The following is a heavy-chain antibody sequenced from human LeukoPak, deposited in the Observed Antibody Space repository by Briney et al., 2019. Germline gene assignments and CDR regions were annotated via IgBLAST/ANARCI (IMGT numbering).Heavy chain of an antibody. CDR1: GFTFSNSW. D-gene: IGHD6-25*01. CDR2: IKEDGSQK. Sequence: GGSLRISCAASGFTFSNSWMAWVRQAPGKGLEWVANIKEDGSQKNYIDSVKGRFTISRDNTKKSLFLQMNNLRVEDTAVYYCARDSGWNAFDYWVQGTLVTVSS. V-gene: IGHV3-7*03. J-gene: IGHJ4*01. CDR3: ARDSGWNAFDY.